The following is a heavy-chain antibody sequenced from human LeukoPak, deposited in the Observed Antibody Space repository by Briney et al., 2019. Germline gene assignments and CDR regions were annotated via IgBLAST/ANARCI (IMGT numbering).Heavy chain of an antibody. Sequence: GGTLRLSCAASGLTFSSYGMSWVRQAPGKGLEWVSAISGSGGSTYYADSVKGRFTISRDNSKNTLYLQMNSLRAEDTAVYYGAKDATPMIASWAFDIWGQGTMVTVSS. V-gene: IGHV3-23*01. CDR2: ISGSGGST. CDR1: GLTFSSYG. CDR3: AKDATPMIASWAFDI. J-gene: IGHJ3*02. D-gene: IGHD3-22*01.